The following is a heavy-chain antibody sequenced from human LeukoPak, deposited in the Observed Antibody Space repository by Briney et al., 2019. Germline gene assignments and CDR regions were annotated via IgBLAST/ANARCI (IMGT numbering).Heavy chain of an antibody. J-gene: IGHJ4*02. CDR3: ARDSSGTYFDY. D-gene: IGHD3-22*01. CDR2: ISYDGSNK. CDR1: GFTFSSYA. Sequence: QSGGSLRLSCAASGFTFSSYAMHWVRQAPGKGLEWVAVISYDGSNKYYADSVKGRFTISRDNSKNTLYLQMNSLRAEDTAVYYSARDSSGTYFDYWGQGTLVTVSS. V-gene: IGHV3-30*04.